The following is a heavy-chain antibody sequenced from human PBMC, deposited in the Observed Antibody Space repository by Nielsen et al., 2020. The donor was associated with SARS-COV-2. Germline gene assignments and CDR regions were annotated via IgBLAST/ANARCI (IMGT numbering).Heavy chain of an antibody. V-gene: IGHV1-46*01. D-gene: IGHD2-2*01. J-gene: IGHJ4*02. Sequence: ASVKVSCKASGYTFTRYYIHWVRQAPGQGLEWMGIINPSGGSTSYAQRFQGRLTMTRDTSTSTVYMELSSLRSEDTAVYYCAREMTGYCGSTSCPPDYWGQGTLVTVSS. CDR1: GYTFTRYY. CDR3: AREMTGYCGSTSCPPDY. CDR2: INPSGGST.